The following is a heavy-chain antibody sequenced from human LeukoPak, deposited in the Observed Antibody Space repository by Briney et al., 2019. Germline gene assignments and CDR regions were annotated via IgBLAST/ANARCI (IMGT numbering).Heavy chain of an antibody. D-gene: IGHD3-3*01. CDR1: GGSINNTNYY. Sequence: KPSETLSLTCTVSGGSINNTNYYWDWIRQPPGKGLEWIGRIYYSASTYYNPSLKSRFTISVDASKNQFSLKLNSLTAADTAVYYCARSVDFWSRNWFDPWGQGTLVTVSS. V-gene: IGHV4-39*01. J-gene: IGHJ5*02. CDR3: ARSVDFWSRNWFDP. CDR2: IYYSAST.